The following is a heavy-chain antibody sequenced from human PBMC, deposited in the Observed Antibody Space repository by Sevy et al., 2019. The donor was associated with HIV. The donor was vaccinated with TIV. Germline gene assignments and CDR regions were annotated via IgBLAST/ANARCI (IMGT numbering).Heavy chain of an antibody. D-gene: IGHD3-10*01. V-gene: IGHV3-7*03. CDR3: ARDQGQGLWFREHNFDC. CDR2: IKQDGSEK. Sequence: GGSLRLSCAASGFTFNTYWMTWVRQAPGKGLEWVANIKQDGSEKYYVDSVKGRFTISRDNAQNSLFLLMNRLRAEDTAVYYCARDQGQGLWFREHNFDCWGQGALVTVSS. CDR1: GFTFNTYW. J-gene: IGHJ4*02.